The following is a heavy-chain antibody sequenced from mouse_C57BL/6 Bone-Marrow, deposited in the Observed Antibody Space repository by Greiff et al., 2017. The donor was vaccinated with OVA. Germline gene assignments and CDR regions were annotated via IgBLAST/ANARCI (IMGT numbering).Heavy chain of an antibody. CDR1: GYAFSSSW. D-gene: IGHD3-2*02. CDR3: ARPAQATAWFAY. Sequence: VQLQQSGPELVKPGASVKISCKASGYAFSSSWMNWVKQRPGKGLEWIGRIYPGDGDTNYNGKFKGKATLTADKSSSTAYMQLSSLTSEDSAVYFCARPAQATAWFAYWGQGTLVTVSA. CDR2: IYPGDGDT. V-gene: IGHV1-82*01. J-gene: IGHJ3*01.